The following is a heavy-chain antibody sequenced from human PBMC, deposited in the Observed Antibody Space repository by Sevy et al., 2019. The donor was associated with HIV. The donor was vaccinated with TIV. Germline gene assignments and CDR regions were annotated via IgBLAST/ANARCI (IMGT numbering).Heavy chain of an antibody. V-gene: IGHV4-34*01. CDR1: GGSFSGYY. D-gene: IGHD2-2*01. J-gene: IGHJ4*02. CDR3: ARKRSYFVVVPAAPEHYFDY. CDR2: INHSGST. Sequence: SETLSLTCAVYGGSFSGYYWSWIRQPPGKGLEWIGEINHSGSTNYNPSLKSRVTISVDTSKNQFSLKLSSVTAADTTVYYCARKRSYFVVVPAAPEHYFDYWGQGTLVTVSS.